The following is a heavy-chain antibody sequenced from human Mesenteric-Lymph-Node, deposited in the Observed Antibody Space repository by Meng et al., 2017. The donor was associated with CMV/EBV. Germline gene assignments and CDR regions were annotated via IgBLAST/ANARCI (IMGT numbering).Heavy chain of an antibody. D-gene: IGHD7-27*01. CDR3: ARDNPNWGFDGGFDY. CDR1: GFTFSSYS. J-gene: IGHJ4*02. Sequence: GGSLRLSCAASGFTFSSYSMNWVRQAPGKGLEWVSSISSSSTYIYYADSVKGRFTISRDNSKNTLYLQMNSLRAEDTAVYYCARDNPNWGFDGGFDYWGQGTLVTVSS. CDR2: ISSSSTYI. V-gene: IGHV3-21*01.